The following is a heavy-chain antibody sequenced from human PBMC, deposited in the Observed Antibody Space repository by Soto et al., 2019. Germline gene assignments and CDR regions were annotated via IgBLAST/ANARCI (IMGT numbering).Heavy chain of an antibody. V-gene: IGHV1-69*13. CDR3: ARGLSAGKGSPPDF. CDR2: IIPIFGTA. Sequence: ASVKVSCKASGGTFSSYAISWVRQAPGQGLEWMGGIIPIFGTANYAQKFQGRVTITADESTSTAYMELSSLRSEDTAVYYCARGLSAGKGSPPDFWGQGSLVTVSS. J-gene: IGHJ4*02. CDR1: GGTFSSYA. D-gene: IGHD6-13*01.